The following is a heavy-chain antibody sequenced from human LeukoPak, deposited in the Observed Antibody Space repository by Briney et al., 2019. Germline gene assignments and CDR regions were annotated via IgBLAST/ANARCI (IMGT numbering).Heavy chain of an antibody. CDR1: GYSFSSYG. J-gene: IGHJ6*02. V-gene: IGHV1-18*01. D-gene: IGHD2-21*02. CDR3: ARDSPMTHLYPSDSHPFYFNGMDV. Sequence: ASVKVSCKASGYSFSSYGLTWARQAPGQGLEWMGWISAYDGNKNYEKKFQDRVIMTTDAPTSTGYLEVRSLRYDDTAVYYCARDSPMTHLYPSDSHPFYFNGMDVWGHGTMVTVSS. CDR2: ISAYDGNK.